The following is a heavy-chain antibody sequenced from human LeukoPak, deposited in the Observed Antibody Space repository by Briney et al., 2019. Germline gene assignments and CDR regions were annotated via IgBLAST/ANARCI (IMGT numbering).Heavy chain of an antibody. V-gene: IGHV3-64D*06. CDR1: GFTFSTHS. D-gene: IGHD2-21*02. CDR3: VKGALGDWSVEY. J-gene: IGHJ4*02. CDR2: INNNGGST. Sequence: GGSLGLSCSASGFTFSTHSMYWVRQAPGKGLEYVSGINNNGGSTYYPDSVKGRFTISRDNSKSTLYLQMSSLRVEDTAVYYCVKGALGDWSVEYWGQGTLVTVSS.